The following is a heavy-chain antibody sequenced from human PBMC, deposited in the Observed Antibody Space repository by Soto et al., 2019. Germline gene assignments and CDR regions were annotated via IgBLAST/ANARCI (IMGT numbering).Heavy chain of an antibody. CDR1: GFTFSSYA. CDR2: ISGSGGST. D-gene: IGHD6-13*01. V-gene: IGHV3-23*01. Sequence: GGSLRLSCAASGFTFSSYAMSWVRQAPGKGLEWVSAISGSGGSTYYADSVKGRFTISRDNSKNTLYLQMNSLRAEDTAVYYCAYMWQLVPFPPHPAFWAQGSLVTVSS. CDR3: AYMWQLVPFPPHPAF. J-gene: IGHJ4*02.